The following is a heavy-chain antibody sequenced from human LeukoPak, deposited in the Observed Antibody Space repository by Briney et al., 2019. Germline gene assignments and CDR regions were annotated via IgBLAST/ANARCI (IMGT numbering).Heavy chain of an antibody. D-gene: IGHD1-1*01. V-gene: IGHV4-34*01. Sequence: SETLSLTCAVYGGSFSGYYWSWIRQPPGKGLEWIGEINHSGSTNYNPSLKSRVTISVDTSKNQFSLKLSSVTAADTAVYYCAGDTSNEGLYYFDYWGQGTLVTVSS. CDR1: GGSFSGYY. CDR3: AGDTSNEGLYYFDY. J-gene: IGHJ4*02. CDR2: INHSGST.